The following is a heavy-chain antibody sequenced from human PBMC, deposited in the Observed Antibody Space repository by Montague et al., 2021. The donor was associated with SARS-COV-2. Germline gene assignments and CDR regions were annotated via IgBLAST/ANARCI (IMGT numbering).Heavy chain of an antibody. CDR2: IYTSGST. CDR3: ARGQSVTTFWGAYYGMDV. J-gene: IGHJ6*02. V-gene: IGHV4-61*02. Sequence: TLSLTCTVSGGSISSGSYYWSWIRQPAGKGLEWIGRIYTSGSTNYNPSLKSRVTISVDTSKNQFSLKLSSVTAADTAVYYCARGQSVTTFWGAYYGMDVWGQGTTVTVSS. D-gene: IGHD3-16*01. CDR1: GGSISSGSYY.